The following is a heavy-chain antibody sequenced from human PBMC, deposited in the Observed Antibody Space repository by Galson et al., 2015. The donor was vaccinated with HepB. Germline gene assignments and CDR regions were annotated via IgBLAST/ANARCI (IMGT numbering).Heavy chain of an antibody. D-gene: IGHD6-19*01. Sequence: ETLSLTCTVSGGSISSSSYYWGWIRQPPGKGLEWIGSIYYSGSTYYNPSLKSRVTISVDTSKNQFSLKLSSVTAADTAVYYCARLPGIAVAGIDYWGQGTLVTVSS. J-gene: IGHJ4*02. CDR2: IYYSGST. CDR1: GGSISSSSYY. CDR3: ARLPGIAVAGIDY. V-gene: IGHV4-39*07.